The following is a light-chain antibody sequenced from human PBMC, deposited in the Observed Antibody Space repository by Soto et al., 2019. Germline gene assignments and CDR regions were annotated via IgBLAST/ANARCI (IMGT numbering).Light chain of an antibody. CDR3: SSYAGSSNV. CDR2: EVN. J-gene: IGLJ1*01. Sequence: QSALTQPPSASVSPGQSVAISCTGTSSDVGGYNYVSWYQQHPGKAPNLMIYEVNKRPSGVPDRFSGSKSGHTASLTVSGLQAEDEADYYCSSYAGSSNVFGTGTKLTVL. V-gene: IGLV2-8*01. CDR1: SSDVGGYNY.